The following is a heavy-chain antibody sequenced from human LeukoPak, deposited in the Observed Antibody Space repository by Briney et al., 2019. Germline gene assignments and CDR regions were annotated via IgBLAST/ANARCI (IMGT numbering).Heavy chain of an antibody. CDR2: ISYDGSNK. CDR1: GFTFSSYG. CDR3: ARNKIAAAAAFDY. Sequence: GRSLRLSCAASGFTFSSYGMHWVRQAPGKGLEWVAVISYDGSNKYYADSVKGRFTISRDNSKNTLYLQMNSLRAEDTAVYYCARNKIAAAAAFDYWGQGTLVTVSS. D-gene: IGHD6-13*01. V-gene: IGHV3-30*03. J-gene: IGHJ4*02.